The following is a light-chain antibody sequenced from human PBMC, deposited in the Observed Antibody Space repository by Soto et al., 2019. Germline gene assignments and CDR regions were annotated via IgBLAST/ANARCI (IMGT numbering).Light chain of an antibody. V-gene: IGKV1-5*01. CDR3: HQYKTLYT. Sequence: DIQMTQSPSTLSAAVGDRVTITCWASQTISGWLAWYQQKSGKAPKLLIYDASTLESGVPSRLSGSESGTEYTLTISSLQPDDLATYHCHQYKTLYTFGHGTKLQIK. J-gene: IGKJ2*01. CDR2: DAS. CDR1: QTISGW.